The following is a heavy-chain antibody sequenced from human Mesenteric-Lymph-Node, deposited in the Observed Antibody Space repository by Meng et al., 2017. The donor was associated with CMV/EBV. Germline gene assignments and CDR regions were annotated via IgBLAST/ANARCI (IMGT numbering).Heavy chain of an antibody. D-gene: IGHD3-3*01. J-gene: IGHJ4*02. CDR3: ASNYYDFWSGYLAAYY. CDR2: ISSSGSTI. CDR1: GFTFSSYE. Sequence: GGSLRLSCAASGFTFSSYEMNWVRQAPGKGLEWVSYISSSGSTIYYADSVKGRFTISRDNAKNSLYLQMNSLRAEDTAVYYCASNYYDFWSGYLAAYYWGQGTLVTVSS. V-gene: IGHV3-48*03.